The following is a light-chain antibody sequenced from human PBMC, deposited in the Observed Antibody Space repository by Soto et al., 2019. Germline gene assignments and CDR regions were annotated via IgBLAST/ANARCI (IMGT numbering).Light chain of an antibody. V-gene: IGLV2-14*01. CDR3: SSYTTSNTLL. CDR2: DVS. J-gene: IGLJ2*01. CDR1: SGDIGAYNY. Sequence: QSALTQPASVSGSPGQSITISCTGTSGDIGAYNYVSWYQQHPGKAPKLMIYDVSDRPSGVSNRFSGSKSGNTASLTISGLRAEDEADYYCSSYTTSNTLLFGGGTKLTVL.